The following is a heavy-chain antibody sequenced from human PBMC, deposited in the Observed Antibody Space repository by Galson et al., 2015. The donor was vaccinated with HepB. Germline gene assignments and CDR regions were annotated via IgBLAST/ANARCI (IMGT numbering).Heavy chain of an antibody. CDR3: TTVYGLDV. CDR2: MKSESEGGTT. V-gene: IGHV3-15*01. CDR1: GFTFSNAW. J-gene: IGHJ6*02. Sequence: SLRLSCAASGFTFSNAWMNWVRQAPGKGLEWIGRMKSESEGGTTDYAAPVKGRFTISRNDSKKTLFPQMHSLRPEDTAVYYCTTVYGLDVWGQGTTVIVSS.